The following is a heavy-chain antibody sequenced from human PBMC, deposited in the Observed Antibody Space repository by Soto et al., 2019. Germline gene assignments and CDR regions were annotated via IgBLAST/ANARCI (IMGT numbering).Heavy chain of an antibody. CDR3: ARGLSSSGYYSP. V-gene: IGHV1-46*01. J-gene: IGHJ4*02. CDR1: GYTFTSYY. CDR2: INPSGGST. Sequence: QVQLVQSGAEVKKPGASVKVSCKASGYTFTSYYMHWVRQAPGQGLEWMGIINPSGGSTSYAEKFEGRVIMTGDTSTGTVYMELSSLRSEDTAVYYCARGLSSSGYYSPWGQGTLVTVSS. D-gene: IGHD3-22*01.